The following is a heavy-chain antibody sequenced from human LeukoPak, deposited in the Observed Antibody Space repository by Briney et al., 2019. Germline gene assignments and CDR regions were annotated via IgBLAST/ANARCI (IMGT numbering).Heavy chain of an antibody. CDR3: ARDCSGGSCGLFDY. CDR1: GFTVSSNY. CDR2: IYSGGST. D-gene: IGHD2-15*01. V-gene: IGHV3-66*01. J-gene: IGHJ4*02. Sequence: GGSLRLSCAASGFTVSSNYMSWVRQAPGKGLEWVSVIYSGGSTYYADSVKGRFTISRDNAKNSLYLQMNSLRAEDTAVYYCARDCSGGSCGLFDYWGQGTLVTVSS.